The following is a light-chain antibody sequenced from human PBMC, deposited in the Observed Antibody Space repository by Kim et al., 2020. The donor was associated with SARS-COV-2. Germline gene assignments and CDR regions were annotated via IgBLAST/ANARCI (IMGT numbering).Light chain of an antibody. J-gene: IGLJ2*01. CDR2: AST. V-gene: IGLV3-19*01. CDR3: HSRDAGARV. Sequence: SSELTQDPAMSVALGQTVKMTCQGDTFKMHAASWFQQKPPQAPVLVMFASTSRPSGIPDRFSGAISGDTASLTISGARAEDEAVYYCHSRDAGARVFGGGTQLTVL. CDR1: TFKMHA.